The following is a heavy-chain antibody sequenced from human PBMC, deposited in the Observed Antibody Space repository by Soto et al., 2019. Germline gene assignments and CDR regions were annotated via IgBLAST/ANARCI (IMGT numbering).Heavy chain of an antibody. V-gene: IGHV3-7*01. D-gene: IGHD5-18*01. Sequence: GGSLRLSCAASGFTFSSYWMSWVRQAPGKGLEWVANIKQDGSEKYYVDSVKGRFTISRDNVKNSLYLQMNSLRAEDTAVYFCARVKDGGYSYGRYFDYWGQGTLVTVSS. CDR3: ARVKDGGYSYGRYFDY. J-gene: IGHJ4*02. CDR2: IKQDGSEK. CDR1: GFTFSSYW.